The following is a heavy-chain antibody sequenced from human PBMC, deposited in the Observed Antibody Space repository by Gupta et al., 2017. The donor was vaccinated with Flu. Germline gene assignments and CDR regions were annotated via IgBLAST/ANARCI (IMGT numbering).Heavy chain of an antibody. V-gene: IGHV1-18*01. Sequence: APGQGLEWMGWIIAYNGNTNYAQKFQGRVTMTTDKSTSTAYMELRSLRSDDTAVYYCARSGIAYRSYDYLDIWGKGTMVTVSS. D-gene: IGHD5-18*01. CDR2: IIAYNGNT. CDR3: ARSGIAYRSYDYLDI. J-gene: IGHJ6*03.